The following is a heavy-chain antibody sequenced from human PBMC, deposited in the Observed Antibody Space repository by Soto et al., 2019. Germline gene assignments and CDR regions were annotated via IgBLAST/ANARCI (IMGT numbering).Heavy chain of an antibody. CDR1: GDSVSSNSAA. Sequence: SQTLSLTCAISGDSVSSNSAAWNWIRQSPSRVLEWLGRTYYRSKWYNDYAVSVKSRITINPDTSKNQFSLQLNSVTPEDTAVYYCARWRGPAGASVYYYGMAVWGQGTTVTVSS. V-gene: IGHV6-1*01. CDR3: ARWRGPAGASVYYYGMAV. D-gene: IGHD2-2*01. J-gene: IGHJ6*02. CDR2: TYYRSKWYN.